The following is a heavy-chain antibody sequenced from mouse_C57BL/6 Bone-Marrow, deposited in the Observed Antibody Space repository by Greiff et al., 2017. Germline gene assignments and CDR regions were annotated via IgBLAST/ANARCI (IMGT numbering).Heavy chain of an antibody. D-gene: IGHD2-1*01. J-gene: IGHJ3*01. V-gene: IGHV5-6*01. CDR2: ISSGGSYT. Sequence: EVKLQESGGDLVKPGGSLKLSCAASGFTFSSYGMSWVRQTPDKRLEWVATISSGGSYTYYPDSVKGRFTISRDNAKNTLYLQRSSLKSEDTAMYYCARTGNPAWFAYWGQGTLVTVSA. CDR1: GFTFSSYG. CDR3: ARTGNPAWFAY.